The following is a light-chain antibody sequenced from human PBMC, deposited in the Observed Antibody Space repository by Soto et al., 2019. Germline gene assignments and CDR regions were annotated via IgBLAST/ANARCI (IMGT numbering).Light chain of an antibody. CDR2: YVS. V-gene: IGKV2-30*01. CDR1: HSLVFSDGNTY. CDR3: MHSIQWPGT. Sequence: DVVVTQSPLSLSVTLGQPASISCRSSHSLVFSDGNTYLNWFQQRPGQSPRRLIYYVSNRDSGVPDRFSGSCSGPDFTLKIRRVEAEDVGVYYCMHSIQWPGTFGQGTKVEIK. J-gene: IGKJ1*01.